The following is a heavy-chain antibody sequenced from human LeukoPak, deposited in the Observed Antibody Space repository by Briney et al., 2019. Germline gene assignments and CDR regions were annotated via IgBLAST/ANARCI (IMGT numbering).Heavy chain of an antibody. Sequence: PGGSLRLSCAASGFTFSSYTMNWVRQAPGKGLEWVSSTDNDGSYIYYADSVKGRFTLSRDNAENSVHLQMISLRAEDTAVYYCATKYSAGWLFDYWGQGTLVTVSS. CDR3: ATKYSAGWLFDY. CDR2: TDNDGSYI. J-gene: IGHJ4*02. V-gene: IGHV3-21*01. CDR1: GFTFSSYT. D-gene: IGHD5-12*01.